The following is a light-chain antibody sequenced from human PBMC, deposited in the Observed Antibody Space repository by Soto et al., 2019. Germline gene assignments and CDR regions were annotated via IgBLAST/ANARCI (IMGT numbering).Light chain of an antibody. V-gene: IGKV1-5*03. CDR2: KAS. CDR3: LQDYNYPRT. CDR1: QTISTW. J-gene: IGKJ1*01. Sequence: IQMTQSPSTLSASVGDRVTFTCRASQTISTWLAWYQQKPGEAPKLLIYKASTLEVGVPSRFSGSGSGTDFTLTINTLQPADFATYYCLQDYNYPRTFGQGTRVEI.